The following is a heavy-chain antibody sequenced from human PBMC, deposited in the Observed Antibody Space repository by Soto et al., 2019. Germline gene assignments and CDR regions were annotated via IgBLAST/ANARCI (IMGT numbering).Heavy chain of an antibody. V-gene: IGHV3-53*01. CDR3: ARGFDY. Sequence: QLVESGGGLIQPGGALRLSCAASGFTVSSNYMSWVRQAPGKGLGWGSGIYIGGSTNYADSVKGRFTITRDNYKNTLYLQMNIMRAEDTAVYYCARGFDYWGQGTLVTVSS. CDR2: IYIGGST. J-gene: IGHJ4*02. CDR1: GFTVSSNY.